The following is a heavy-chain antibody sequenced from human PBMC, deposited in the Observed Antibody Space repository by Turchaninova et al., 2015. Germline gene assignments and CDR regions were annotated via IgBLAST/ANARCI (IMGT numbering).Heavy chain of an antibody. V-gene: IGHV5-51*01. CDR1: GYPFTNYW. Sequence: EVPLVQYGAEVKKPGTSPKNACKGSGYPFTNYWIPWVPTIPGKCLEWMAIIFPGDSYIRYNPSFQGQVTISADKSITTAYLQWSSLKVSDTAMYYCTRRSTGEINWFDPWGQGTLVTVSS. CDR2: IFPGDSYI. D-gene: IGHD7-27*01. J-gene: IGHJ5*02. CDR3: TRRSTGEINWFDP.